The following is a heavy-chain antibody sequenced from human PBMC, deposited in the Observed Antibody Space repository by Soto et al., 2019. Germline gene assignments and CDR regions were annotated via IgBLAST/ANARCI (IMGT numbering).Heavy chain of an antibody. CDR2: VWPGDSDV. CDR1: GFTFTNYW. Sequence: GESLKISCRGSGFTFTNYWITWVRQMPGKGLEWVGIVWPGDSDVRYSPSFQGQVTISADKSISAAYLQWSTLKASDTAVYFCARLLLTTSFFDLWGQGTLVTVSS. V-gene: IGHV5-51*01. D-gene: IGHD4-17*01. CDR3: ARLLLTTSFFDL. J-gene: IGHJ4*02.